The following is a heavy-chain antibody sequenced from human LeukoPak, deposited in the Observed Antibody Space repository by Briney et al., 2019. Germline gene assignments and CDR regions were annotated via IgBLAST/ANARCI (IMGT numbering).Heavy chain of an antibody. J-gene: IGHJ3*02. CDR2: INSDGSST. D-gene: IGHD4-17*01. V-gene: IGHV3-74*01. Sequence: GGSLRLSCAASGFTFDDYAMHWVRQAPGKGLVWVSRINSDGSSTSYADSVKGRFTISRDNAKNTLYLQMNSLRAEDTAVYYCARTTVTTAFDIWGQGTMVTVSS. CDR1: GFTFDDYA. CDR3: ARTTVTTAFDI.